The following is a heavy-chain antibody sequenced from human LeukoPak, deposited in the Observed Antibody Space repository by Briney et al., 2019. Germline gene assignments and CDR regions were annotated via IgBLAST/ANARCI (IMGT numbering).Heavy chain of an antibody. V-gene: IGHV3-11*04. CDR3: ARDLNDDYPEDALDI. Sequence: GGSLRLSCAGSGFTFSDFYMSWIRQAPGMGLEWVSYISYSGNTIYYADSVKGRFTISRDNAQNSLYLHMNNLRAEDTAVYYCARDLNDDYPEDALDIWGQGTMVTVTS. CDR2: ISYSGNTI. J-gene: IGHJ3*02. CDR1: GFTFSDFY. D-gene: IGHD4-17*01.